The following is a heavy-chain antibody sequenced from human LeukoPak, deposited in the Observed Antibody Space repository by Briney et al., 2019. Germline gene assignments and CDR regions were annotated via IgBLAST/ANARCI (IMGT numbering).Heavy chain of an antibody. Sequence: SETLSLTCTVSGGSVSSGSYYWSWIRQPPGKGLEWIGYIYYSGSTNYNPSLKSRVTISVDTSKNQFSLKPSSVTAADTAVYYCARDKPYYYGSGSRKNWFDPWGQGTLVTVSS. D-gene: IGHD3-10*01. CDR2: IYYSGST. CDR3: ARDKPYYYGSGSRKNWFDP. V-gene: IGHV4-61*01. CDR1: GGSVSSGSYY. J-gene: IGHJ5*02.